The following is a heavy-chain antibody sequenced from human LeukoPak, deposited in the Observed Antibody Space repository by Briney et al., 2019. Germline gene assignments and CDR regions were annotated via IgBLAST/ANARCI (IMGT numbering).Heavy chain of an antibody. CDR3: AKWGDYDILTGYYVSDF. CDR2: ITGSGDTT. D-gene: IGHD3-9*01. CDR1: GFIFRNYA. V-gene: IGHV3-23*01. J-gene: IGHJ4*02. Sequence: GGSLRLSCAASGFIFRNYAMSWVRQAPGKGLEWVSAITGSGDTTYYADSVKGRFTISRDNSKNTLYVEMNTLRAEDTAVYYCAKWGDYDILTGYYVSDFWGQGTLVTVTS.